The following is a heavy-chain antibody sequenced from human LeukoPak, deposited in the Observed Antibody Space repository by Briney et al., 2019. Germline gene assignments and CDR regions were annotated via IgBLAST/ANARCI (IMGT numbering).Heavy chain of an antibody. CDR1: GLTFSSYS. V-gene: IGHV3-21*01. CDR2: ISSSSSYI. CDR3: ARGAAALGYFDY. J-gene: IGHJ4*02. D-gene: IGHD2-2*01. Sequence: PGGSLRLSCAASGLTFSSYSMNWVRQAPGKGLEWVSSISSSSSYIYYADSVKGRFTISRDNAKSSLYLQMNSLRAEDTAVYYCARGAAALGYFDYWGQGTLVTVSS.